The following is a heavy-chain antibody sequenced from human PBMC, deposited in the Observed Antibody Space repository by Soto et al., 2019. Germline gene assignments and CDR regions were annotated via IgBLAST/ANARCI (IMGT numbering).Heavy chain of an antibody. Sequence: QVQLVQSGAEVKKPGSSVKVSCKASGGTFSSYAISWVRQAPGQGLEWMGGIIPIFGTANYAQKFQGRGTITAEESTSTAYMELSSLRSEDTAVYYCPSGSLLEVSSGYYSHGWFDPWGQGTLVTVSS. J-gene: IGHJ5*02. V-gene: IGHV1-69*01. CDR3: PSGSLLEVSSGYYSHGWFDP. D-gene: IGHD3-22*01. CDR1: GGTFSSYA. CDR2: IIPIFGTA.